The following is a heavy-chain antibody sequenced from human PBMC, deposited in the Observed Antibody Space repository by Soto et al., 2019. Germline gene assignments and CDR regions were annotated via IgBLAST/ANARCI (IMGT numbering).Heavy chain of an antibody. CDR2: IYYSGST. CDR3: ARDQVDIVATMGHYYYGMDV. D-gene: IGHD5-12*01. V-gene: IGHV4-30-4*07. CDR1: GGSISSGGYS. J-gene: IGHJ6*02. Sequence: PSETLSLTCAVSGGSISSGGYSWSWIRQPPGKGLEWIGYIYYSGSTYYNPSLKSRVTISVDTSKNQFSLKLSSVTAADTAVYYCARDQVDIVATMGHYYYGMDVWGQGTTVTVSS.